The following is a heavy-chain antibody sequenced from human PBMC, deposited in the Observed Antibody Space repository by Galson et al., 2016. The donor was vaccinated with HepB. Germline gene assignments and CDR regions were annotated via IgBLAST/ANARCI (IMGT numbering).Heavy chain of an antibody. CDR2: IKPSGGNT. Sequence: SVKVSCKASGYTFNTCNMHWVRQAPGQGLEWMGIIKPSGGNTIYAQKFQDRITMTRDTSTSTVYMELTSLRSEDTAVYYCARELDHSFYFDYWGQGTLLTVSS. CDR3: ARELDHSFYFDY. J-gene: IGHJ4*02. CDR1: GYTFNTCN. D-gene: IGHD1-14*01. V-gene: IGHV1-46*02.